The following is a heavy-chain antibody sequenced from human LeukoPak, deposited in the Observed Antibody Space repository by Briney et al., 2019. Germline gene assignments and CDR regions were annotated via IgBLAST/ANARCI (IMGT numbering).Heavy chain of an antibody. CDR1: GYTFTSYG. CDR3: ARTYCSSTSCWYGSYYFDY. CDR2: ISAYNGNT. Sequence: ASVKVSCKASGYTFTSYGIGWVRQAPGQGLEWMGWISAYNGNTNYAQKLQGRVTMTTDTSTSTAYIELRSLRSDDTAVYYCARTYCSSTSCWYGSYYFDYWGQGTLITVSS. V-gene: IGHV1-18*01. D-gene: IGHD2-2*01. J-gene: IGHJ4*02.